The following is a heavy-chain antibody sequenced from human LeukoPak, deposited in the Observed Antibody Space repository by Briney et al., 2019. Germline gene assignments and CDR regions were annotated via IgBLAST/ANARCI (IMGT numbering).Heavy chain of an antibody. D-gene: IGHD5-12*01. Sequence: PGGSLRHSCAASGFTFSSYEMNWVRPAPGKGLEWVSYISSSGSTIYYADSVKGRFTISRDNAKNSLYLQMDSLRAEDTAGYYCARDSTDIADYYYYGMDVWGQGTTVTVSS. V-gene: IGHV3-48*03. CDR2: ISSSGSTI. CDR3: ARDSTDIADYYYYGMDV. CDR1: GFTFSSYE. J-gene: IGHJ6*02.